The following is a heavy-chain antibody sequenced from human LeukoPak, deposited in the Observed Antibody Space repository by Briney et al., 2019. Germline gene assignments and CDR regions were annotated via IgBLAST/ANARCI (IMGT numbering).Heavy chain of an antibody. CDR3: ARDQYYYDSSGFSSVFDY. CDR2: ISSSSSTI. Sequence: GGSLRLSCAASGFTFSSYTMNWVRQPPAKGREGVSYISSSSSTIYYSDSLKGRFTISRDNAKHSLYLQMNSRRAEDTAVYYCARDQYYYDSSGFSSVFDYWGQGTLVTVSS. CDR1: GFTFSSYT. J-gene: IGHJ4*02. V-gene: IGHV3-48*01. D-gene: IGHD3-22*01.